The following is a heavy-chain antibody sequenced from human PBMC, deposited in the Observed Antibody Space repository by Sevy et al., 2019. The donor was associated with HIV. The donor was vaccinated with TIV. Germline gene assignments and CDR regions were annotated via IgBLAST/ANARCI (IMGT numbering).Heavy chain of an antibody. V-gene: IGHV3-23*01. Sequence: GGSLRLSCAASGFIFSSYWMSWVRQAPGKGLEWVSAISGSGGRTFYADSVKGRFSISRDNSKNTLYLQMNNLRAEDTAIYYCAKKDYGEYWGQGTLVTVSS. CDR1: GFIFSSYW. J-gene: IGHJ4*02. CDR2: ISGSGGRT. CDR3: AKKDYGEY.